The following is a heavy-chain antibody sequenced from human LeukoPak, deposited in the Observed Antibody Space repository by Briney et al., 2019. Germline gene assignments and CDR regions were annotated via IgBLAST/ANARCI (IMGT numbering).Heavy chain of an antibody. V-gene: IGHV3-21*01. Sequence: GGSLRLSCAASGFTFSSYEMNWVRQAPGKGLEWVSSISSSSSYIYYADSVKGRFTISRDNAKNSLYLQMNSLRAEDTAVYYCASSGWLVSGFDYWGQGTLVTVSS. J-gene: IGHJ4*02. CDR3: ASSGWLVSGFDY. CDR1: GFTFSSYE. CDR2: ISSSSSYI. D-gene: IGHD6-19*01.